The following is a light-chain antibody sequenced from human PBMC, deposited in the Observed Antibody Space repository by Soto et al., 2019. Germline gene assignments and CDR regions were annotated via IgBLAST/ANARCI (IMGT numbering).Light chain of an antibody. J-gene: IGKJ1*01. V-gene: IGKV1-5*01. Sequence: DIQMTQSPSTLSSSVGDRVTLTCRASESISEWLAWYKQKPGKAPELLISDASSLESGVPSRFRGSGSGTEFTLTISSLQPDDFATYYCQQCNSYPWTFGQGTKVDIK. CDR1: ESISEW. CDR2: DAS. CDR3: QQCNSYPWT.